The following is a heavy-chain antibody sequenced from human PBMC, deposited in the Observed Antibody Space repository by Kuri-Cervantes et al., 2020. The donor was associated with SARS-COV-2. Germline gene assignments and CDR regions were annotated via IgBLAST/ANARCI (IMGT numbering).Heavy chain of an antibody. J-gene: IGHJ4*02. Sequence: GGSLRLSCTVSGFTFGDKDMTWVRQAPGKGLEWLGFIRNTDNDGATQYAASVKGRFIISRDDSKGIVYLQMNSLKTEDTAMYYCTRNLQADSWGQGTLVTVSS. CDR3: TRNLQADS. V-gene: IGHV3-49*04. CDR1: GFTFGDKD. CDR2: IRNTDNDGAT.